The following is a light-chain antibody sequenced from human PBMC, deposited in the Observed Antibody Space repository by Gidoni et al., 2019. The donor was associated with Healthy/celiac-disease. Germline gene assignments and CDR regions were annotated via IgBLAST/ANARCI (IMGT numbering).Light chain of an antibody. CDR2: GAS. Sequence: EIVVTQSPGTMSLSPEERATLSYRVSQSVSSSYLAWYQQKPGQAPRLLIYGASSGSGTDFTLTISRLEPEDFAVYYCQQYGSSPYTFGQGTKLEIK. CDR1: QSVSSSY. CDR3: QQYGSSPYT. V-gene: IGKV3-20*01. J-gene: IGKJ2*01.